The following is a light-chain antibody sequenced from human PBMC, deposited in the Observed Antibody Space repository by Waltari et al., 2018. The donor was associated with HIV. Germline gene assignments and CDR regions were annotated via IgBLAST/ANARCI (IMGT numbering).Light chain of an antibody. CDR2: EES. Sequence: SSELTQHPSVSVFPGSTARITCTGDSLPNIYASWYPQNAGQAPVFVIVEESKRPSGFPDGFSGSSSGTTATLTISGAQVEDEADYYCYSTDNSGHHRVFGTGTKLTVL. CDR1: SLPNIY. V-gene: IGLV3-10*01. J-gene: IGLJ2*01. CDR3: YSTDNSGHHRV.